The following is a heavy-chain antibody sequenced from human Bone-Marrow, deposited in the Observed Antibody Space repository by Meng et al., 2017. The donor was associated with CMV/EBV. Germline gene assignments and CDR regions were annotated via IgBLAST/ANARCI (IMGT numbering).Heavy chain of an antibody. Sequence: GESLKISCAASGFTFSSYSMNWVRQAPGKGLEWVSSISSSSSYIYYADSVKGRFTISRDNAKNSLYLQMNSLRAEDTAVYYCASRNDYGDDHVEVGVGMDVWGQGPTVTVSS. J-gene: IGHJ6*02. CDR2: ISSSSSYI. CDR1: GFTFSSYS. CDR3: ASRNDYGDDHVEVGVGMDV. V-gene: IGHV3-21*01. D-gene: IGHD4-17*01.